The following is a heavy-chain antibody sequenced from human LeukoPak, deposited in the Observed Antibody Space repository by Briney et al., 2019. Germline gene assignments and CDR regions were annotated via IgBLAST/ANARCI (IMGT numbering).Heavy chain of an antibody. CDR3: ARHRNVVVVAPFDP. V-gene: IGHV4-39*07. D-gene: IGHD2-15*01. CDR2: IYYSRST. CDR1: GGSISSISYY. Sequence: SETLSLTCTVSGGSISSISYYWGWIRQPPGKGLEWIGSIYYSRSTYYNPSLKSRVTISVDTAKNHFSLKLSSVTAADTAVYYCARHRNVVVVAPFDPWGQGTLVTVTS. J-gene: IGHJ5*02.